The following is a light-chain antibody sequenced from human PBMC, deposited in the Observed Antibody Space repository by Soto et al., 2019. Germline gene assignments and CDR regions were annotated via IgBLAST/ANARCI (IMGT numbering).Light chain of an antibody. J-gene: IGKJ1*01. CDR2: AAS. CDR3: QQIDSYPRT. Sequence: IQLTQSPSSLSASVGDRVAITCRAGQGISSSLAWYQQKPGKAPNLLISAASTLQTGVPSRFSGSGSGTEFALTISSLQPEDFATYYCQQIDSYPRTFGQGTKVEIK. CDR1: QGISSS. V-gene: IGKV1-9*01.